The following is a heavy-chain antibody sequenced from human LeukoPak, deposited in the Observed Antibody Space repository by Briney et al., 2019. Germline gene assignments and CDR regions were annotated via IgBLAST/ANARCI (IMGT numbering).Heavy chain of an antibody. CDR1: GFTFSSYA. V-gene: IGHV3-23*01. D-gene: IGHD4-11*01. J-gene: IGHJ4*02. CDR3: AKEILAWHSNQFDY. Sequence: GGSLRLSCAASGFTFSSYAMSWVRQAPGKGLEWVSAISGSGGSTYYADSVKGRSTISRDNSKNTLYLRMNSLRAEDTAVYYCAKEILAWHSNQFDYWGQGTLVTVSS. CDR2: ISGSGGST.